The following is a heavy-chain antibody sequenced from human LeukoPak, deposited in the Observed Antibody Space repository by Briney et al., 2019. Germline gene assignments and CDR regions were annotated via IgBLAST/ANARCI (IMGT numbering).Heavy chain of an antibody. J-gene: IGHJ4*02. CDR2: IRGSGGTP. CDR1: RFTFSSFA. Sequence: GGSLRLSCAASRFTFSSFALSWVRQAPGKGLEWISSIRGSGGTPHYADSVKGRFTISRDNSKNTPYLQMNSLRAEDTAVYYCAKDGCSGGGCYSGSDYWGQGTLVTVSS. D-gene: IGHD2-15*01. V-gene: IGHV3-23*01. CDR3: AKDGCSGGGCYSGSDY.